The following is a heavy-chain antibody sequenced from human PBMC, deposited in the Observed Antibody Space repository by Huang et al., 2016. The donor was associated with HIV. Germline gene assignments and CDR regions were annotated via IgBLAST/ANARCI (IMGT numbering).Heavy chain of an antibody. CDR3: ARARGYYDSSVSYYFDY. D-gene: IGHD3-22*01. V-gene: IGHV1-69*13. J-gene: IGHJ4*02. CDR2: IIPIFGTA. Sequence: QVQLVQSGAEVKKPGSSVKVSCKDSGGTFSSYAISGVRQAPGQGLAWMGGIIPIFGTANYAQKFQGRVTITADESTSTAYMELSSLRSEDTAVYYCARARGYYDSSVSYYFDYWGQGTLVTVSS. CDR1: GGTFSSYA.